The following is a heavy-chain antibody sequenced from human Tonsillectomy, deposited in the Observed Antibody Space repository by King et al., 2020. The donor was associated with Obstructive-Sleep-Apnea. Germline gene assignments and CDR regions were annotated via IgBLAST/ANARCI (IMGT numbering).Heavy chain of an antibody. Sequence: VQLVESGGVVVQPGGSLRLSCAASGFNFGRYTMHWVRQAPGKGLEWVSFISRRGVIKYAESVRGRFTVSRDDSKSSLFLQMSSLRTEDTAFYYCAKELDCGGGNCYFFDSWGQGTLVTVSS. D-gene: IGHD2-21*01. V-gene: IGHV3-43*01. CDR1: GFNFGRYT. CDR3: AKELDCGGGNCYFFDS. J-gene: IGHJ4*02. CDR2: ISRRGVI.